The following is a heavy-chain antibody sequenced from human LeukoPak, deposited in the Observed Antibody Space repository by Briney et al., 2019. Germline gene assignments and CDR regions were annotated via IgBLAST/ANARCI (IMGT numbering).Heavy chain of an antibody. CDR1: GGSISSSTYY. Sequence: PSETLSLTCTVSGGSISSSTYYWGWIRQPPGKALEWIGSIYYSGSTHYNPSLKSRLTISVDTSKNQFSLKVTAVTAADTAVYYCARPRIAAAGPFDYWGQGTLVTVSS. J-gene: IGHJ4*02. D-gene: IGHD6-13*01. CDR3: ARPRIAAAGPFDY. CDR2: IYYSGST. V-gene: IGHV4-39*01.